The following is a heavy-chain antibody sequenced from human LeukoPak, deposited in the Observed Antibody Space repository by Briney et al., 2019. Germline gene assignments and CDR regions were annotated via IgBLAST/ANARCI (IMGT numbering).Heavy chain of an antibody. D-gene: IGHD5-18*01. CDR2: INPNSGGT. J-gene: IGHJ4*02. CDR3: ARRRGYSYGAGADY. Sequence: ASVKVSCKASGYTFTGYYMHWVRQAPGQGLEWMGWINPNSGGTNYAQKFQGRVTMTRDTSISTAYTELSRLRSDDTAVYYCARRRGYSYGAGADYWGQGTLVTVSS. CDR1: GYTFTGYY. V-gene: IGHV1-2*02.